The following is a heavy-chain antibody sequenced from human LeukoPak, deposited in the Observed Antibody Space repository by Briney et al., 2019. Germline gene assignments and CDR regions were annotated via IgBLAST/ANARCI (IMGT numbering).Heavy chain of an antibody. V-gene: IGHV3-23*01. D-gene: IGHD5-12*01. Sequence: GGSLRLSCAASGFTFSSYAMSWVRQAPGKGLEWVSAISGSGGSTYYADSVKGRFTISRDNSKNTLYLQMNSLRAEDTAVYYCAKEASGYDYRDYYYYYMDVWGKGTTVTISS. J-gene: IGHJ6*03. CDR3: AKEASGYDYRDYYYYYMDV. CDR2: ISGSGGST. CDR1: GFTFSSYA.